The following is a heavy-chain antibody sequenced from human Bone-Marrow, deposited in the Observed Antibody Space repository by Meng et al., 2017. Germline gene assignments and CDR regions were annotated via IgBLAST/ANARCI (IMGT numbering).Heavy chain of an antibody. CDR3: ARGAYYADRISSQRYFDN. CDR1: GYSISSGYL. Sequence: SETLSLTCVVSGYSISSGYLWGWIRQPPGKGLEWIGSIYHSGSTCYNPSLKSRVTISVDTSKNQFYLRLTSVTAADSAVYYCARGAYYADRISSQRYFDNWGQGTLVTVSS. CDR2: IYHSGST. V-gene: IGHV4-38-2*01. D-gene: IGHD3-22*01. J-gene: IGHJ4*02.